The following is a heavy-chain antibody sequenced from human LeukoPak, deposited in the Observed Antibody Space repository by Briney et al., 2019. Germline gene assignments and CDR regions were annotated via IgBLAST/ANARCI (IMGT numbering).Heavy chain of an antibody. V-gene: IGHV4-34*01. CDR1: GESMIGHY. CDR3: VRATANGSGRAYDH. CDR2: IRHSGDT. Sequence: PSETLSLTCAVYGESMIGHYWTWIRQPPGKRLEWIGEIRHSGDTNSNPSLKNRVTMSIDMSKNQFSLKVKSVTAADTAVYYCVRATANGSGRAYDHWAQGNLVPVSS. J-gene: IGHJ4*02. D-gene: IGHD3-10*01.